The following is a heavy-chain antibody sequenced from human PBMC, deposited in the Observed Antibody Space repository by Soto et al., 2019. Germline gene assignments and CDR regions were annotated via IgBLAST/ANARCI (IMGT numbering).Heavy chain of an antibody. D-gene: IGHD3-10*01. CDR3: ARESRRITMVRGVITPNWFDP. Sequence: PSETLSLTCTVSGGSVSSGSYYWSWIRQPPGKGLEWIGYIYYSGSTNYNPSLKSRVTISVDTSKNQFSLKLGSVTAADTAVYYCARESRRITMVRGVITPNWFDPWGQGTLVTVSS. V-gene: IGHV4-61*01. J-gene: IGHJ5*02. CDR2: IYYSGST. CDR1: GGSVSSGSYY.